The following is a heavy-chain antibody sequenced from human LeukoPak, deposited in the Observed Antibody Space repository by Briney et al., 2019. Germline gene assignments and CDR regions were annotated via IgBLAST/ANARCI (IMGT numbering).Heavy chain of an antibody. V-gene: IGHV3-30*02. CDR2: IVYDRSDK. J-gene: IGHJ4*02. CDR1: GFTFSSCA. CDR3: AERDAAGLDY. D-gene: IGHD6-13*01. Sequence: GSLRLSCAASGFTFSSCAMHWVRQAPGKGLEWVALIVYDRSDKYYADSVRGRFTISRDNSKNTVSLQMNSLRAEDTAVYYCAERDAAGLDYWGQGTLVTVSS.